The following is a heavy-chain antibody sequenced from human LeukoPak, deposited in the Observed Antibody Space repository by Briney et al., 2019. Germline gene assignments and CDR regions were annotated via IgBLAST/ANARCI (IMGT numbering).Heavy chain of an antibody. J-gene: IGHJ6*02. CDR3: AAGSLYYYGMDV. D-gene: IGHD3-10*01. V-gene: IGHV3-48*02. CDR1: GFTVSSNY. CDR2: ISSSSSTI. Sequence: GGSLRLSCAASGFTVSSNYMSWVRQAPGKGLEWVSYISSSSSTIYYADSVKGRFTISRDNAKNSLYLQMNSLRDEDTAVYYCAAGSLYYYGMDVWGQGTTVTVSS.